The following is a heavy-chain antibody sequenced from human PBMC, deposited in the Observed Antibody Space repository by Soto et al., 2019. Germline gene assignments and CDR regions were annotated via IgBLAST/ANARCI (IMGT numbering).Heavy chain of an antibody. CDR3: ARDRSTWPVEDAFDI. V-gene: IGHV6-1*01. CDR1: GDSVSSNSAA. J-gene: IGHJ3*02. Sequence: SQTLSLTCAISGDSVSSNSAAWNWIRQSPSRGLEWLGRTYYMSKWYNDYAASVKSRITINPDTSKNQFSLQLNSVTPVDTAVYYFARDRSTWPVEDAFDIWGQGTMVTVSS. D-gene: IGHD6-13*01. CDR2: TYYMSKWYN.